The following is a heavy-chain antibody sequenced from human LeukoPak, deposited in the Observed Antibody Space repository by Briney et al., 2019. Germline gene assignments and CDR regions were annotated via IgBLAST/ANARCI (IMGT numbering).Heavy chain of an antibody. CDR1: GGSIGTYF. Sequence: SETLSLTCTVSGGSIGTYFWSWVRQSPGTGLEWIGYVFYNGNTNYNPSLKSRVTMSVDTSKNQFSLKMRSVTAADTAVYYCARGPYISSWYYFDDWGQGTLVTVSS. V-gene: IGHV4-59*01. CDR2: VFYNGNT. J-gene: IGHJ4*02. CDR3: ARGPYISSWYYFDD. D-gene: IGHD6-13*01.